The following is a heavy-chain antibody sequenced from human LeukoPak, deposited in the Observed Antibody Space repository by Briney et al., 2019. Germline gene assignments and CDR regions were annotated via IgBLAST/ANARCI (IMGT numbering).Heavy chain of an antibody. CDR2: INPSGGST. J-gene: IGHJ4*02. V-gene: IGHV1-46*01. CDR1: GYTFTSYY. CDR3: AARSSTRAYYFDY. D-gene: IGHD2-2*01. Sequence: ASVKVSCKASGYTFTSYYMHWVRQAPGQGLEWMGIINPSGGSTSYAQKFQGRVTMTRDMSTSTVYMELSSLRSEDTAVYYCAARSSTRAYYFDYWGQGTLVTVSS.